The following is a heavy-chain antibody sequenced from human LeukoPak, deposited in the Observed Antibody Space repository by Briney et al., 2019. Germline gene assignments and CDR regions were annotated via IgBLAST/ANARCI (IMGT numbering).Heavy chain of an antibody. CDR3: ASDDGDYVGHNWFDP. Sequence: GASVKVSCKVSGYTLTELSMHWVRQAPGKGLEWMGGFDPEDGETIYAQKFQGRVTMTEDTSTDTAYMELSSLRSEDTAVYYCASDDGDYVGHNWFDPWGQGTLVTVSS. CDR1: GYTLTELS. CDR2: FDPEDGET. D-gene: IGHD4-17*01. J-gene: IGHJ5*02. V-gene: IGHV1-24*01.